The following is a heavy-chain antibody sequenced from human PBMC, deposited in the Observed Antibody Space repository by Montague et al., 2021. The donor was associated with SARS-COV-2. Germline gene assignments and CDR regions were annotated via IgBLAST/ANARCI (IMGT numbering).Heavy chain of an antibody. CDR3: ARGPRITMIVVVITDVWFDP. Sequence: SETLSLTCAAYGGSASDYYWSWIRQPPGKGLEWIGEINHSGSTNYNPSLKSRVTTSVDTSKNQFSLKLTSGTAADTAVYYCARGPRITMIVVVITDVWFDPWGQGTLVTVSS. V-gene: IGHV4-34*01. CDR1: GGSASDYY. J-gene: IGHJ5*02. D-gene: IGHD3-22*01. CDR2: INHSGST.